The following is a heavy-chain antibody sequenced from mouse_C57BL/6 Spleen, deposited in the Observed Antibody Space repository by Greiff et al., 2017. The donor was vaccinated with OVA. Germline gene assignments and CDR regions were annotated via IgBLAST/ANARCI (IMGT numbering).Heavy chain of an antibody. CDR2: IWSGGST. V-gene: IGHV2-2*01. CDR3: ARRDYYGRGSVYWYFDV. Sequence: VNLVESGPGLVQPSQSLSITCTVSGFSFTRYGVHWVRQSPGKGLEWLGVIWSGGSTDYNAAFISRLSISKDNSKSQVFFKMNSLQADDTAIYYCARRDYYGRGSVYWYFDVWGTGTTVTVSS. J-gene: IGHJ1*03. D-gene: IGHD1-1*01. CDR1: GFSFTRYG.